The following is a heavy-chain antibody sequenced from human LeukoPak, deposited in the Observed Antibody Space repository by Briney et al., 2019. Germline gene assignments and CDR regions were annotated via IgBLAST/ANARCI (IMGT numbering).Heavy chain of an antibody. CDR2: IRSKTYGGTT. CDR3: TRGLESISGSTAFDS. CDR1: GFTFSSYA. Sequence: GGSLRLSCAASGFTFSSYAMSWFRQAPGRGLQWVGFIRSKTYGGTTQLAASVKGRFTFPRDDPRSIAYLQMNSLRTEDTAVYFCTRGLESISGSTAFDSWGQGALVTVSS. V-gene: IGHV3-49*03. J-gene: IGHJ4*02. D-gene: IGHD1-26*01.